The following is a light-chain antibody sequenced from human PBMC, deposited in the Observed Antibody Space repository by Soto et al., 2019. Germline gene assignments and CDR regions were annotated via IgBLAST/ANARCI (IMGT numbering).Light chain of an antibody. J-gene: IGLJ1*01. CDR2: NNN. V-gene: IGLV1-44*01. CDR3: AAWDDSPSGHFV. Sequence: QSALTQPPSASGTPVQRVTISCSGGSSNIGTNTVSWYQHLPGTAPKLLIYNNNQRPSGVPDRFSGSKSGTSASLAISGLQSEDEADYYCAAWDDSPSGHFVFGTGTKVTVL. CDR1: SSNIGTNT.